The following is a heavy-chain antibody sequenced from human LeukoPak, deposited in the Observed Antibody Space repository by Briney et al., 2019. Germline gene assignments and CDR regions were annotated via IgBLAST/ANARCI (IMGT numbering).Heavy chain of an antibody. V-gene: IGHV3-53*01. CDR2: IYSGGST. D-gene: IGHD6-19*01. Sequence: GGSLRLSCVVSGFTVSNNYMSWVRQAPRKGLEWVSLIYSGGSTYYADSVKGRFTISRDNSKNTVYLQMDSLRADDTAVYYCAKSSRYGTGWYGKIDYWGQGTLVTVSS. CDR3: AKSSRYGTGWYGKIDY. J-gene: IGHJ4*02. CDR1: GFTVSNNY.